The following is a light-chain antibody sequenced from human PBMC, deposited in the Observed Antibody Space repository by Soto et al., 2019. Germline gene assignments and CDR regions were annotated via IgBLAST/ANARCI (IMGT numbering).Light chain of an antibody. V-gene: IGKV1-9*01. CDR3: QQLNTYPIT. Sequence: DIQLTQSPSFLSASVGDRVTITCRASQGISSYLAWYQQKPGKAPELLIYAASTLQSGVPSRFSGSGSRTEFTLTISSLQPEDFATYFCQQLNTYPITFGQGTRLEIK. CDR2: AAS. J-gene: IGKJ5*01. CDR1: QGISSY.